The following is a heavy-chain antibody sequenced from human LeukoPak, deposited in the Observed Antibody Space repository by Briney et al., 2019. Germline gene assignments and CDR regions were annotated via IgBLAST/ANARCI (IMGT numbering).Heavy chain of an antibody. CDR2: IFYSGST. CDR3: ARPATKYSGSFYFDY. D-gene: IGHD1-26*01. V-gene: IGHV4-59*08. Sequence: SETLSLTCTVSGGSISNYYWSWIRQPPGKGLEWIGYIFYSGSTNYSPSLKSRVTISVDTSKNQFSLKLSSVTAADTAVYYCARPATKYSGSFYFDYWGQGTLVTVSS. CDR1: GGSISNYY. J-gene: IGHJ4*02.